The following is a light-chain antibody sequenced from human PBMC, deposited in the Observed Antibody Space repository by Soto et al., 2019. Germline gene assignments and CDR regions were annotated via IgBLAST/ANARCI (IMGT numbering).Light chain of an antibody. J-gene: IGLJ2*01. Sequence: QSALTQPRSVSGSPGQSVTISCTGTSSDVGGYNYVSWYQQHPGKAPKVMIYVVSKRPSGVPDRFSGSKSGNTASLTISGPQAGDEADYYCCSYAGTYTLIFGGGTKLTVL. CDR3: CSYAGTYTLI. V-gene: IGLV2-11*01. CDR2: VVS. CDR1: SSDVGGYNY.